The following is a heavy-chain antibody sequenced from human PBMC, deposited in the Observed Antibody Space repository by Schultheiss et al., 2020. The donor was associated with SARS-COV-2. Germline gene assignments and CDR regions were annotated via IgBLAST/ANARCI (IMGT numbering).Heavy chain of an antibody. Sequence: GGSLRLSCAASGFTFSSYAMHWVRQAPGKGLEWVAVISYDGDNKYYADSVKGRFTISRDNAKNTLYLQMNSLRAEDTAVYYCASLWFGDITDRSERDVWGQGTTVTVSS. CDR1: GFTFSSYA. CDR3: ASLWFGDITDRSERDV. V-gene: IGHV3-30*04. CDR2: ISYDGDNK. J-gene: IGHJ6*02. D-gene: IGHD3-10*01.